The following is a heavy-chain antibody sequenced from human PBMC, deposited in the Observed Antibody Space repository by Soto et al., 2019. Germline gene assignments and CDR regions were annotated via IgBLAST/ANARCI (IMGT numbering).Heavy chain of an antibody. J-gene: IGHJ4*02. CDR3: ARAPAGSGSYYYFDN. D-gene: IGHD3-22*01. Sequence: PGGSLRLSCVASGFTFSNYWMSWVRQAPGKGLQWVANINRDGSEKYYVDSLKGRFTISRDNAENSLYLEMNTLRAEDTAVYYCARAPAGSGSYYYFDNWGQGTLVTVSS. CDR2: INRDGSEK. CDR1: GFTFSNYW. V-gene: IGHV3-7*03.